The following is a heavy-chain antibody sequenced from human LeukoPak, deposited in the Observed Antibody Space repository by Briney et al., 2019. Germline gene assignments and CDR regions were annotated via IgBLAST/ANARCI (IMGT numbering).Heavy chain of an antibody. CDR1: GGSISSSTDN. CDR3: SRQGRATVVMYMDE. CDR2: IYYTGIT. J-gene: IGHJ6*03. V-gene: IGHV4-39*01. Sequence: AETLSLTCSVSGGSISSSTDNWGWIRQPPGKGLEWIGSIYYTGITYYNPSLISRVTMSVDTSKTQFSLMLNSVTAAASAMYFCSRQGRATVVMYMDEGGKGTGVTVSS. D-gene: IGHD4-23*01.